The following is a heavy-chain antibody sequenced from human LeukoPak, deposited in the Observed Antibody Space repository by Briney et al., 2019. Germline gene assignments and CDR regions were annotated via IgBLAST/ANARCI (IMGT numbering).Heavy chain of an antibody. Sequence: ASVKVSCKASGYTFTSYDINWVRQATGQGLEWMGWMNPNSGNTGYAQKFQGRVTMTRNTSISTAYMELSSLRSEDTAVYYCARVSTEMRELVGDYWGQGTLVTVSS. CDR2: MNPNSGNT. CDR3: ARVSTEMRELVGDY. D-gene: IGHD1-26*01. CDR1: GYTFTSYD. V-gene: IGHV1-8*01. J-gene: IGHJ4*02.